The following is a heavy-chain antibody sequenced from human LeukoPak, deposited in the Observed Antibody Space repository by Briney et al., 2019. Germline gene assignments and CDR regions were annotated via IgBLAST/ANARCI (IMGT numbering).Heavy chain of an antibody. CDR2: INHSGST. D-gene: IGHD3-9*01. J-gene: IGHJ4*02. CDR1: GGSFSGYY. Sequence: SETLSLTCAVYGGSFSGYYWSWIRQPPGKGLEWIGEINHSGSTNYNPSPKSRVTISVDTSKNQFSLKLSSVTAADTAVYYCASLRIYDILTGYYRFDYWGQGTLVTVSS. CDR3: ASLRIYDILTGYYRFDY. V-gene: IGHV4-34*01.